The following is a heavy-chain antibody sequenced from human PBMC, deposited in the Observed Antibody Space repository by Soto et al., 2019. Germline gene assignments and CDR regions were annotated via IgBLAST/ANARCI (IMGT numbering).Heavy chain of an antibody. V-gene: IGHV1-69*04. J-gene: IGHJ4*02. CDR1: GGTFSPYP. CDR2: IIPFLGVT. Sequence: QVQLVQSGAEVKKPGSSVKVSCKASGGTFSPYPINWVRQAPGQGLEWMGRIIPFLGVTNYAQKFQARGTITADKSPSTAYMERSGLRFEDTAVYYCARDWESSVSTWSFGGFWGRGTLVTVSS. CDR3: ARDWESSVSTWSFGGF. D-gene: IGHD3-16*01.